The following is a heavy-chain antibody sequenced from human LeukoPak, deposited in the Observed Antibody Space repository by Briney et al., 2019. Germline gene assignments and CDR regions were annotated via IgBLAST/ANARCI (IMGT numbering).Heavy chain of an antibody. Sequence: PETLSLTCTVSGGSISSYYWSWIRQPPGKGLEWIGYIYYSGSTNYNPPLKSRVTISVDTSKNQFSLKLSSVTAADTAVYYCAREAITNRTVVWGQGTLVTVSS. CDR3: AREAITNRTVV. V-gene: IGHV4-59*01. D-gene: IGHD4-23*01. CDR2: IYYSGST. J-gene: IGHJ4*02. CDR1: GGSISSYY.